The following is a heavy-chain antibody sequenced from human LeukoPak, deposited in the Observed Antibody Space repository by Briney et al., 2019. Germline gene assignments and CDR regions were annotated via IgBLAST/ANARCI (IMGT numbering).Heavy chain of an antibody. D-gene: IGHD6-13*01. V-gene: IGHV3-7*01. CDR1: GFTFGKYW. Sequence: SGGSLRPSCVASGFTFGKYWMSWVRHVPGRGLDWVANIKPDGSAEYYAASVKGRFTVSRDNAKNSLYLQMNSLRVEDTAVYYCARANNSSWHNWGQGTLVTVSS. CDR2: IKPDGSAE. CDR3: ARANNSSWHN. J-gene: IGHJ4*02.